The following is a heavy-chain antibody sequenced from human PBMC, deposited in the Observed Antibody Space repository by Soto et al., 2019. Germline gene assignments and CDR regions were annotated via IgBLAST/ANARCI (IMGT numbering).Heavy chain of an antibody. D-gene: IGHD3-3*01. CDR3: AKDRGAASYDSWTPGYYGMDV. CDR2: ISGSGGNT. Sequence: GGSLRLSCAASGFTFSSYAMNWVRQAPGKGLEWVSVISGSGGNTDYADSVKGRFTISRDNSKNTLYLQMNSLRAEDTAVYYCAKDRGAASYDSWTPGYYGMDVWGQGTTVTVSS. CDR1: GFTFSSYA. V-gene: IGHV3-23*01. J-gene: IGHJ6*02.